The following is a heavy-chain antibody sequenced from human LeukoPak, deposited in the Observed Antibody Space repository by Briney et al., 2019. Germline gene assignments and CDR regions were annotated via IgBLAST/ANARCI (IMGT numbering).Heavy chain of an antibody. CDR3: ASGVTATKNDY. Sequence: GGSLRLSCAASGFTFSSYAMHWVRQAPGKGLEWVAVISYDGSNKYYADSVKGRFTISRDNSKNTLYLQMNSLRAEDTAVYYCASGVTATKNDYWGQGTLATVSS. V-gene: IGHV3-30-3*01. CDR1: GFTFSSYA. D-gene: IGHD2-21*02. CDR2: ISYDGSNK. J-gene: IGHJ4*02.